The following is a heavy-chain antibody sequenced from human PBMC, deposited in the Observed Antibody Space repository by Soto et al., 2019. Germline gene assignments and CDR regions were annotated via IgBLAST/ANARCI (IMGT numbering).Heavy chain of an antibody. D-gene: IGHD3-10*01. J-gene: IGHJ4*02. Sequence: EVQLVESGGGWIQPGGSLKLSCAASGFTVGNNYMSWVRQAPGKGLEWVSLIYSTGTTKYADSVKGRFTVSRDNAKNTLYLPMNSLRAEDPAVYYCAKDGRGSGSHYNSFGYWGQGTLVTVSS. CDR3: AKDGRGSGSHYNSFGY. CDR2: IYSTGTT. V-gene: IGHV3-53*01. CDR1: GFTVGNNY.